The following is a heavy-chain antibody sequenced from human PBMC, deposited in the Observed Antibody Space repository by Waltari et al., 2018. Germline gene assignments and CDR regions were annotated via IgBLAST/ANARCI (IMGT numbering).Heavy chain of an antibody. Sequence: QVQLVQSGAEVKQPGASVKVSCKTSGYTFTNSHMHWVRQAPGQGPEWMGLINPTDGATIYAQTLQGRVTMTRDTSTSTVYMDLSSLRSADTAVYYCARDNTHWYFAKYWGQGTLVTVSS. CDR3: ARDNTHWYFAKY. CDR1: GYTFTNSH. J-gene: IGHJ4*02. D-gene: IGHD6-13*01. V-gene: IGHV1-46*01. CDR2: INPTDGAT.